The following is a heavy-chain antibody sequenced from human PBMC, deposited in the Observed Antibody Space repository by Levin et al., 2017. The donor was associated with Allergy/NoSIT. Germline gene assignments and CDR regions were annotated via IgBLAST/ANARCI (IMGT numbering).Heavy chain of an antibody. CDR2: FYPGDSET. Sequence: GGSLRLSCKASGYNFISYWIAWVRQQPGKGLEWMGIFYPGDSETRYSPSFQGQVTISVDKSIRTAYLQWSSLRASDTAMYFCARGDPFDYWGQGTLVTVSS. J-gene: IGHJ4*02. CDR3: ARGDPFDY. CDR1: GYNFISYW. V-gene: IGHV5-51*01.